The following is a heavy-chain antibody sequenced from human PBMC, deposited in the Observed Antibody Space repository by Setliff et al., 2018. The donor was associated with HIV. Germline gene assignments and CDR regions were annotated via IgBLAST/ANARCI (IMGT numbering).Heavy chain of an antibody. Sequence: GSLRLSCAASGFTFSSYAMSWIRQPPGKGLEWIGEINHSGRTIQSPSLGSRVTISIDTSKNQFSLKLSSVTAADTAVYYCARDAPWDSYGLDYWGQGTLVTVSS. CDR2: INHSGRT. J-gene: IGHJ4*02. CDR1: GFTFSSYA. V-gene: IGHV4-34*01. D-gene: IGHD5-18*01. CDR3: ARDAPWDSYGLDY.